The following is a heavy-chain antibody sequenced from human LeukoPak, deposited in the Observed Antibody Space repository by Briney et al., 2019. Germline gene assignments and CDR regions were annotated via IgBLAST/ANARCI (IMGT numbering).Heavy chain of an antibody. V-gene: IGHV1-24*01. D-gene: IGHD1-26*01. CDR2: FDPEDGET. Sequence: ASVKVSCKVSGYTLTELSMHWARQAPGKGREWMGGFDPEDGETIYAQKFQGRVTMTEDTSTDTAYMELSSLRSEDTAVYYCATDRSLREPPTFDYWGQGTLVTVSS. CDR1: GYTLTELS. J-gene: IGHJ4*02. CDR3: ATDRSLREPPTFDY.